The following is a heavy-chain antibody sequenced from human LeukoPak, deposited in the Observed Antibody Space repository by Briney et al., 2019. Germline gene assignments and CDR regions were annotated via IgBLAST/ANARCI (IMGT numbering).Heavy chain of an antibody. Sequence: SETLSLTCTVSGGSISSYYWSWIRQPPGKGLEWIGYIYYSGSTNYNPSLKSRVTISVDTSKNQLSLKLSSVTAADTAVYYCARAPGIAVAGFNNWFDPWGQGTLVTVSS. V-gene: IGHV4-59*01. D-gene: IGHD6-19*01. CDR1: GGSISSYY. CDR2: IYYSGST. J-gene: IGHJ5*02. CDR3: ARAPGIAVAGFNNWFDP.